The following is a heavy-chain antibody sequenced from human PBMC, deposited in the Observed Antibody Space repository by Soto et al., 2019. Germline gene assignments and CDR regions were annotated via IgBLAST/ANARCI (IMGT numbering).Heavy chain of an antibody. CDR3: VGEILSGGADV. CDR2: IYGSGAG. CDR1: GFTVRGSA. Sequence: EVQLVESGGGLVQPGRSLRLSCAASGFTVRGSAMHWVRQVKGGGLEWVAGIYGSGAGGYEGAVRGRFTISRDVAKNSRHLQMNSLTIEDTALDYCVGEILSGGADVWGQGTTVTVSS. J-gene: IGHJ6*02. D-gene: IGHD3-10*01. V-gene: IGHV3-9*01.